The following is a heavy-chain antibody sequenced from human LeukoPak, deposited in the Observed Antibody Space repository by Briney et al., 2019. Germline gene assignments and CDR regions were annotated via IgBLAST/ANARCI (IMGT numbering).Heavy chain of an antibody. CDR3: ARGPARGNWFDP. J-gene: IGHJ5*02. V-gene: IGHV1-2*02. CDR2: INPSSGGT. CDR1: GYTFTGYY. Sequence: GESLKVSCKASGYTFTGYYMHWVRQAPGQGLEWMGWINPSSGGTNYAQKLQGRVTMTRDTSISTAYMELSRLRYDDMAVYYCARGPARGNWFDPWGQGTLVTVSS.